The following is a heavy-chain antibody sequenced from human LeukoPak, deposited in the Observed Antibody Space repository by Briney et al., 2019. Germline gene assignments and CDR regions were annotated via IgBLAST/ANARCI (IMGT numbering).Heavy chain of an antibody. CDR1: GFTFSSYW. Sequence: PGGSLRLSCAASGFTFSSYWMSWVRQAPGKGLEWVANIKQDGSEKYYVDSVKGRFTISRDNAKNSLYLQMNSLRAEDTAVYYCARAGDGYPYYFDYWGQGTLVTVSS. V-gene: IGHV3-7*01. D-gene: IGHD5-24*01. CDR3: ARAGDGYPYYFDY. CDR2: IKQDGSEK. J-gene: IGHJ4*02.